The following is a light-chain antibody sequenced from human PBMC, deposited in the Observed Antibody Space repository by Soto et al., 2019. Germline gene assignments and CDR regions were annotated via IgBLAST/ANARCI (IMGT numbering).Light chain of an antibody. CDR2: DVS. CDR3: SSYRSSSTYV. J-gene: IGLJ1*01. V-gene: IGLV2-14*01. Sequence: QSVLTQPASVSGSPGHSITISCTGTSSDVGGYNYVSWYQQYPGKAPKLMIYDVSNRPSGVSNRFSGSKSGNTASLTISGLQAEDEADYYCSSYRSSSTYVFGTGTKVTV. CDR1: SSDVGGYNY.